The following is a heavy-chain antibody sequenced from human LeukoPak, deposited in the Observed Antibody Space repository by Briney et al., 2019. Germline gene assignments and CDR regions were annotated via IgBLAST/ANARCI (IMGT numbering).Heavy chain of an antibody. V-gene: IGHV3-30*02. CDR3: AKDGWPFYYYGMDV. CDR1: GFTFSSYG. CDR2: IRYDGSNK. Sequence: GGSLRLSRAASGFTFSSYGTHWVRQVPGKGLEWVAFIRYDGSNKYYADSVKGRFTISRDNSKNTLYLQMNSLRAEDTAVYYCAKDGWPFYYYGMDVWGQGTTVTVSS. D-gene: IGHD2-15*01. J-gene: IGHJ6*02.